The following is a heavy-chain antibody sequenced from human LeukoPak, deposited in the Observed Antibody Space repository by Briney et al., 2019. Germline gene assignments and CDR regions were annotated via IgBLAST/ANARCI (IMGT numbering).Heavy chain of an antibody. CDR2: ISHDGNNK. CDR1: GFTFSSYA. CDR3: ARDLVGIGNSFEY. D-gene: IGHD1-26*01. V-gene: IGHV3-30-3*01. Sequence: GRSLRLSCAASGFTFSSYAMHWVRQAPGKGQEWVAVISHDGNNKYYADSVKGRFTISRDNSKNTLYLQMNSLRTEDTAVYYCARDLVGIGNSFEYWGQGTLATVSS. J-gene: IGHJ4*02.